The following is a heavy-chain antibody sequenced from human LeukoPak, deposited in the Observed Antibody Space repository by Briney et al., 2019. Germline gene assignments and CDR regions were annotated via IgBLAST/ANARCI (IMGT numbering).Heavy chain of an antibody. Sequence: SETLSLTCAVYGGSFSGYYWSWIRQPPGKGLEWIGEINHSGSTNYNPSLKSRVTISVDTSKNQFSLKLSSVTAADTAVYYCARVGRQRTGGAFDIWGQGTMVPVSS. CDR1: GGSFSGYY. J-gene: IGHJ3*02. V-gene: IGHV4-34*01. CDR3: ARVGRQRTGGAFDI. D-gene: IGHD1-26*01. CDR2: INHSGST.